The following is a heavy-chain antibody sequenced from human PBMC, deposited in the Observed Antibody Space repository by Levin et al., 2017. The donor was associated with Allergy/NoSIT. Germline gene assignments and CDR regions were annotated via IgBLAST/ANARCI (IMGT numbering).Heavy chain of an antibody. V-gene: IGHV1-2*02. CDR2: INPNSGGT. Sequence: GESLKISCKASGYTFTGYYMHWVRQAPGQGLEWMGWINPNSGGTNYAQKFQGRVTMTRDTSISTAYMELSRLRSDDTAVYYCARDCEQWLGPRYDAFDIWGQGTMVTVSS. J-gene: IGHJ3*02. D-gene: IGHD6-19*01. CDR3: ARDCEQWLGPRYDAFDI. CDR1: GYTFTGYY.